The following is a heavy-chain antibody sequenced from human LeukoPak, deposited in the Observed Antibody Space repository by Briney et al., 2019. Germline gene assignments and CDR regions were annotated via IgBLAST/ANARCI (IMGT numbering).Heavy chain of an antibody. V-gene: IGHV1-2*02. Sequence: ASVKVSCKASEYTFTGYYMHWVRQAPGQGLEWMGWINPNSGGTNYAQRFQGRVTMTRDTSISTAYLELSGLRSDDTAVYYCARDLYGDHDAFDIWGQGTMVTVSS. CDR3: ARDLYGDHDAFDI. D-gene: IGHD4-17*01. CDR1: EYTFTGYY. J-gene: IGHJ3*02. CDR2: INPNSGGT.